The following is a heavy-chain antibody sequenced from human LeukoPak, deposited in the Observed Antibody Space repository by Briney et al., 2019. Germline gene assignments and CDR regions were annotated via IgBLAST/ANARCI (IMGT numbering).Heavy chain of an antibody. V-gene: IGHV1-69*01. CDR2: IIPIFGTA. J-gene: IGHJ2*01. CDR3: ASPPPLAPEPYFDL. CDR1: GGTFSSYT. Sequence: SVKVSCKASGGTFSSYTISWVRQAPGQGLEWMGGIIPIFGTANYAQKFQGRVTITADESTSTAYMELSSLRSEDTAVYYCASPPPLAPEPYFDLWGRGTLVTVSS. D-gene: IGHD3-16*02.